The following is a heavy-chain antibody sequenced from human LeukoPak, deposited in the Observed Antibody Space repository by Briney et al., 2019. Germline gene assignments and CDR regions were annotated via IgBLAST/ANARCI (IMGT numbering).Heavy chain of an antibody. CDR1: GFSFSNYG. CDR3: ARPYDSNRDHSGFGY. Sequence: GGSLRLSCATSGFSFSNYGISWVRQAPGKGLEWVANINQDGDEEYYVDSVKGRFTISRDNAKNSLDLQMHSLRAEDTAIYYCARPYDSNRDHSGFGYWGRGTLVTVSS. CDR2: INQDGDEE. D-gene: IGHD5-12*01. J-gene: IGHJ4*02. V-gene: IGHV3-7*02.